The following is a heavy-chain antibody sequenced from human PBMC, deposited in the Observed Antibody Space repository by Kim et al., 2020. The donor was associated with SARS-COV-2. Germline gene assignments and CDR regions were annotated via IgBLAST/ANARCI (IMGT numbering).Heavy chain of an antibody. D-gene: IGHD3-22*01. CDR1: GFTFSSYG. CDR2: IWYDGSNK. J-gene: IGHJ5*02. V-gene: IGHV3-33*08. Sequence: GGSLRLSCAASGFTFSSYGMHWVRQAPGKGLEWVAVIWYDGSNKYYADSVKGRFTISRDNSKNTLYLQMNSLRAEDTAVYYCARDLGFYYDSSGWFDPWGQGTLVTVSS. CDR3: ARDLGFYYDSSGWFDP.